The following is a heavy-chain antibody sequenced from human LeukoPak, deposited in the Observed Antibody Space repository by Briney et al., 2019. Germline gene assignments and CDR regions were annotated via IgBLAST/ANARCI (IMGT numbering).Heavy chain of an antibody. J-gene: IGHJ4*02. Sequence: GGSLRHSCAASGLAFSSSTMSWVRQAPGKGLECVSIISGSGAATYYTDSVTSRFTISRDNSKNTLFLQMNSLRAEDTAVYYCAGRPSGEGLAPLDYWGQGALVAVSS. D-gene: IGHD1-14*01. V-gene: IGHV3-23*01. CDR2: ISGSGAAT. CDR3: AGRPSGEGLAPLDY. CDR1: GLAFSSST.